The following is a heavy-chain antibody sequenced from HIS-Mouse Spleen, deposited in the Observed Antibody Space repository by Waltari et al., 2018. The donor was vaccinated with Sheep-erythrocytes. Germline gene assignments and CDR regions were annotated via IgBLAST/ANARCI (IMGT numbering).Heavy chain of an antibody. CDR2: IYSGGST. J-gene: IGHJ6*02. Sequence: EVQLVESGGGLIQPGGSLRLSCAASGFTVSSNYMSWVRQAPGKGLEWVSVIYSGGSTYYADSVKGRFTISRDNSKNTLYLQMNSLRAEDTAVYYCARDSYCSGPFYGMDVWGQGTTVTVSS. D-gene: IGHD3-10*01. V-gene: IGHV3-53*01. CDR1: GFTVSSNY. CDR3: ARDSYCSGPFYGMDV.